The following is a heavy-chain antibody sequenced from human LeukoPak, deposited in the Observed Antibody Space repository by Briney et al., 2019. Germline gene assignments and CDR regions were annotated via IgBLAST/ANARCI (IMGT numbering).Heavy chain of an antibody. Sequence: ASVKVSCKASGYTFTSYYMHWVRQAPGQGLEWMGIINPSGGSTSYAQKFQGRVTITTDEPTSTAYMELSSLRSEDTAVYYCARVRGSSSLGEIDYWGQGTLVTVSS. CDR2: INPSGGST. CDR1: GYTFTSYY. CDR3: ARVRGSSSLGEIDY. J-gene: IGHJ4*02. V-gene: IGHV1-46*01. D-gene: IGHD6-6*01.